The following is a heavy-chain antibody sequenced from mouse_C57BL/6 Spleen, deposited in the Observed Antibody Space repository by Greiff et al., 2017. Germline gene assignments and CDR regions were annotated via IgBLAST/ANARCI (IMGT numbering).Heavy chain of an antibody. V-gene: IGHV1-55*01. CDR3: ARTSYGSSLDY. D-gene: IGHD1-1*01. Sequence: QVQLQQPGAELVKPGASVKMSCKASGYTFTSYWITWVKQRPGQGLEWIGDIYPGSGSTNYNEKFKSKATLTVDTASSTAYMQLSSLTSEDSAVYYCARTSYGSSLDYWGQGTTLTVSS. J-gene: IGHJ2*01. CDR2: IYPGSGST. CDR1: GYTFTSYW.